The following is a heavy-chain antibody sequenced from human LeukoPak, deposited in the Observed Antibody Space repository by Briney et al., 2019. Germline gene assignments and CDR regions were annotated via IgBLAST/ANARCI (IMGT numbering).Heavy chain of an antibody. J-gene: IGHJ3*02. D-gene: IGHD3-10*01. Sequence: GGSLRLSCAASGFTFSGYWMHWVRQAPGKGLVWVSRINSDGSKISHADSVKGRFTISRDNAKNTLYLQMNSLRAEDTAVYYCARGGNYSTGAFDIWGQGTMVTVSS. CDR1: GFTFSGYW. CDR2: INSDGSKI. V-gene: IGHV3-74*01. CDR3: ARGGNYSTGAFDI.